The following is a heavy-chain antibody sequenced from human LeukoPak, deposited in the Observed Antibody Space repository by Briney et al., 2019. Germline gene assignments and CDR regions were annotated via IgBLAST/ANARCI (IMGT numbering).Heavy chain of an antibody. J-gene: IGHJ4*02. CDR3: ATEVTD. V-gene: IGHV1-2*02. D-gene: IGHD2-21*02. Sequence: EASVKVSCKASRGTLSSYAISWVRQAPGQGLEWMGWINPNSGGTKYAQKFQGRVTMTRDTSISTAYMELSRLRSDDTAVYYCATEVTDWGQGTLVTVSS. CDR1: RGTLSSYA. CDR2: INPNSGGT.